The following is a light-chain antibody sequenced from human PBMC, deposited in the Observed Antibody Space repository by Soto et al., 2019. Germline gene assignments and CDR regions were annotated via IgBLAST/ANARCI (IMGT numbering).Light chain of an antibody. Sequence: QSVLTQPPSASGTPGQRGTISCSGSSSNIGSNTVNWYQQLPGTAPKLLIYSNNQRPSGVPDRFSGSKSGTSASLAISGLQSEDEADYYCAAWDDSLNEYVFGTGTKVTVL. CDR2: SNN. V-gene: IGLV1-44*01. CDR3: AAWDDSLNEYV. J-gene: IGLJ1*01. CDR1: SSNIGSNT.